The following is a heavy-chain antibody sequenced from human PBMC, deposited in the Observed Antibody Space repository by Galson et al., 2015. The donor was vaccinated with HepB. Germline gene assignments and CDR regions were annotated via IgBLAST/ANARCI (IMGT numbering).Heavy chain of an antibody. Sequence: SLRLSCATSGFTFSFYVMSWVRQSPGKGLEWVSGISGRGDNRYYADSVKGRFTISRDESKNTLYLQMNSLRVEDTAVYYCAKDRRGLPPAIPQRDLRTSCFDSWGQGTLVAVSS. CDR3: AKDRRGLPPAIPQRDLRTSCFDS. D-gene: IGHD2-2*02. CDR2: ISGRGDNR. J-gene: IGHJ4*02. V-gene: IGHV3-23*01. CDR1: GFTFSFYV.